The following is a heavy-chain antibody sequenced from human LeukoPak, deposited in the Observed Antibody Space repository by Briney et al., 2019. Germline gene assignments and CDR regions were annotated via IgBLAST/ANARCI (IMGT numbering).Heavy chain of an antibody. V-gene: IGHV4-34*10. CDR3: ARYGSGHFDY. J-gene: IGHJ4*02. Sequence: SETLSLTCAVYGGSFSGYYWSWIRQPPGKGLEWIGEINHSGSTNYNPSLKSRVTMSVDTSKNQFSLKLSSVTAADTAVYYCARYGSGHFDYWGQGTLVTVSS. CDR1: GGSFSGYY. D-gene: IGHD3-10*01. CDR2: INHSGST.